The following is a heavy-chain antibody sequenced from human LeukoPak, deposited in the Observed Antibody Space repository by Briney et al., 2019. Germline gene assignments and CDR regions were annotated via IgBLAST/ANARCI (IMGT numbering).Heavy chain of an antibody. V-gene: IGHV3-49*03. CDR2: IRSKAYGGTT. CDR3: TRANIQGSGWNSNFDY. J-gene: IGHJ4*02. CDR1: GFTFGDYA. Sequence: GGSLRLSCTASGFTFGDYAMSWFRQAPGKGREWGGFIRSKAYGGTTEYAASVKGRFTISRDDSKSIAYLQMNSLKTEDTAVYYCTRANIQGSGWNSNFDYWGQGTLVTVSS. D-gene: IGHD6-19*01.